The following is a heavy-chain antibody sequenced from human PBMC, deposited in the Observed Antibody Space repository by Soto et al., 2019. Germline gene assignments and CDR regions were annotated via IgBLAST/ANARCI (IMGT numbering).Heavy chain of an antibody. V-gene: IGHV5-51*01. CDR1: GYSFTSYW. J-gene: IGHJ6*02. Sequence: GESLKISCKGSGYSFTSYWIGWVRQMPGKGLEWMGIIYPGDSDTRYSPSFQGQVTISADKSSSTAYLQWSSLKASDTAMYYCARPGTGYYYYYGMDVWGQGTTVTVS. CDR3: ARPGTGYYYYYGMDV. CDR2: IYPGDSDT. D-gene: IGHD1-1*01.